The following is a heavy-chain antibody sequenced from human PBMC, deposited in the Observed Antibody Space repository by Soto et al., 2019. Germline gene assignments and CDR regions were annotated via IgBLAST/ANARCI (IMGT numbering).Heavy chain of an antibody. V-gene: IGHV3-21*01. J-gene: IGHJ4*02. CDR2: ISSSSSYI. CDR1: GFTFSSYS. Sequence: PGGSLRLSCAASGFTFSSYSMNWVRQAPGKGLEWVSSISSSSSYIYYADSVKGRFTISRDNAKNSLYLQMNSLRAEDTAVYYCAREALYTMIVAWRERYFDYWGQGTLVTAPQ. D-gene: IGHD3-22*01. CDR3: AREALYTMIVAWRERYFDY.